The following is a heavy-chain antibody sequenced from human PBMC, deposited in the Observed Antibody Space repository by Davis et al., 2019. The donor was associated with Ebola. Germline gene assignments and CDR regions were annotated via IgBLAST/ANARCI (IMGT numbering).Heavy chain of an antibody. V-gene: IGHV4-39*07. J-gene: IGHJ5*02. CDR2: INYSGGI. D-gene: IGHD3-22*01. CDR1: GGSISSGGYY. Sequence: SETLSLTCTVSGGSISSGGYYWAWVRQSPGKGLEWIGEINYSGGISDNPSLKSRVTISRDMSKKQFSLKLKSVTAADTAVYYCARDHGYYYDSSGPWRWFDPWGQGTLVTVSS. CDR3: ARDHGYYYDSSGPWRWFDP.